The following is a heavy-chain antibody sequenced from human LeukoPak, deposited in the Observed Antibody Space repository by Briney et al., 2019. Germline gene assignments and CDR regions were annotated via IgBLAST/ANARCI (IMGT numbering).Heavy chain of an antibody. J-gene: IGHJ4*02. CDR1: GYIFTDFY. Sequence: ASVKVSCKASGYIFTDFYIHWVRQAPGQGLEWMGRVNPKSGGANYAQKFQGRVTMTRDTSISTAYMELRRLTSDDTALHYCARVRFGDLAFDFWGQGTLVTVSS. D-gene: IGHD3-16*01. V-gene: IGHV1-2*06. CDR3: ARVRFGDLAFDF. CDR2: VNPKSGGA.